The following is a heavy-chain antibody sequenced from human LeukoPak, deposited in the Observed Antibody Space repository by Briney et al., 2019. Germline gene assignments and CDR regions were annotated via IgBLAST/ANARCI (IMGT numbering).Heavy chain of an antibody. Sequence: GRSLRLSCAASGFSFSIYAMSWVRQAPRRGLEWDSAISGSGGSTYYADSVKSRFTITRDNSKTTLYLQMNSLRAEDTAVYYCASPGYDILTPLDYWGQGTLVTVSS. CDR2: ISGSGGST. CDR3: ASPGYDILTPLDY. CDR1: GFSFSIYA. D-gene: IGHD3-9*01. J-gene: IGHJ4*02. V-gene: IGHV3-23*01.